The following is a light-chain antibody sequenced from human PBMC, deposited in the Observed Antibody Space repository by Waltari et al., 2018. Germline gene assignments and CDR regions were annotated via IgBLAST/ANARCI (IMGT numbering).Light chain of an antibody. V-gene: IGLV2-14*01. CDR3: SSYTSSSTWV. CDR2: DVS. CDR1: SSDVGGYNY. J-gene: IGLJ3*02. Sequence: TQPASVSGSPGQSITISCTGTSSDVGGYNYVSWYQQHPGKAPKLMISDVSKRPSGVSNRFTGSKSDNTASLTISGLQAEDEADYYCSSYTSSSTWVFGGGTKLTVL.